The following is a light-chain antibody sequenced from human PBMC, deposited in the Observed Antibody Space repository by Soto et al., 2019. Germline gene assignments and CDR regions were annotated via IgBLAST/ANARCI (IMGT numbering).Light chain of an antibody. Sequence: QSVLTQPASASGSPGQSITISCTGTSSDVGGYNYVSWYQQYPGKAPKLMIYDVTNRPSGVSIRFSGSKSGNTASLTISGLQAEDEADYYCSSYTSSSTYVFGTGTKVTVL. CDR3: SSYTSSSTYV. CDR2: DVT. CDR1: SSDVGGYNY. V-gene: IGLV2-14*03. J-gene: IGLJ1*01.